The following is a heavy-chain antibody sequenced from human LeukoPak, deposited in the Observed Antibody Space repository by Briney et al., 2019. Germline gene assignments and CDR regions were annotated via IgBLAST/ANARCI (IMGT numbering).Heavy chain of an antibody. Sequence: AESLNISCKGSGYTFTSNWISWVRQMPGKGLEWAGIIYPGDSDTRYSPSLQGQVTISADKSISAAYLRWSSLKGSDTAMYLCARLNSGNPPSYYYYGMDVWGQGTLVTV. J-gene: IGHJ6*02. D-gene: IGHD1-26*01. V-gene: IGHV5-51*01. CDR1: GYTFTSNW. CDR3: ARLNSGNPPSYYYYGMDV. CDR2: IYPGDSDT.